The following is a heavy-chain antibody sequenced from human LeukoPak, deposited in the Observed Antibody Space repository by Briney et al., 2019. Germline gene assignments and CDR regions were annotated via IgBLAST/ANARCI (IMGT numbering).Heavy chain of an antibody. CDR2: FDPEDGET. V-gene: IGHV1-24*01. D-gene: IGHD1-7*01. Sequence: ASVKVSCKVSGYTLTELSMHWVRQAPGKGLEWMGGFDPEDGETIYAQKFQGRVTMIEDTSTDTAYMELSSLRSEDTAVYYCATDWRGTLDYWGQGTLVTVSS. J-gene: IGHJ4*02. CDR1: GYTLTELS. CDR3: ATDWRGTLDY.